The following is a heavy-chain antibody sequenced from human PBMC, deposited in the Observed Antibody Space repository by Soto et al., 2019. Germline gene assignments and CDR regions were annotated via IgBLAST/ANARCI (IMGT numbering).Heavy chain of an antibody. V-gene: IGHV4-4*07. Sequence: SETLSLTCTVSGGSISSYYWSWIRQPAGKGLEWIGRIYTSGSTNYNPSLKSRVTMSVDTSKNQFSLKLSSVTAADTAVYYCARDRSSSWCRWFDPWGQGTLVTVSS. CDR3: ARDRSSSWCRWFDP. CDR2: IYTSGST. J-gene: IGHJ5*02. D-gene: IGHD6-13*01. CDR1: GGSISSYY.